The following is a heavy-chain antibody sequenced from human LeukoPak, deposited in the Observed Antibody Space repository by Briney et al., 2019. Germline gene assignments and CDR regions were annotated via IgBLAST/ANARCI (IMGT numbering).Heavy chain of an antibody. Sequence: GGSLRLSCAASGFTFSSYAMSWVRQAQGKGLEWVSAISGSGGSTYYADSVKGRFTISRDNSKNTLYLQMNSLRAEDTAVYYCAKKSGIAAAGDSDYWGQGTLVTVSS. CDR2: ISGSGGST. V-gene: IGHV3-23*01. CDR3: AKKSGIAAAGDSDY. J-gene: IGHJ4*02. CDR1: GFTFSSYA. D-gene: IGHD6-13*01.